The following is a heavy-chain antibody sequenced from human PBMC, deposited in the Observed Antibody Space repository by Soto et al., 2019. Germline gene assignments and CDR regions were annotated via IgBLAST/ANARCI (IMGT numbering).Heavy chain of an antibody. CDR2: IYYSGST. CDR1: GGSISSYY. J-gene: IGHJ6*02. D-gene: IGHD1-26*01. Sequence: SETLSLTCTVSGGSISSYYWSWIRQPPGKGLEWIGYIYYSGSTNYNPSLKSRVTIPVDTSKNQFSLKLSSVTAADTAVYYCARDRSLIVGAMYYYYGMDVWGQGTTVTVSS. V-gene: IGHV4-59*01. CDR3: ARDRSLIVGAMYYYYGMDV.